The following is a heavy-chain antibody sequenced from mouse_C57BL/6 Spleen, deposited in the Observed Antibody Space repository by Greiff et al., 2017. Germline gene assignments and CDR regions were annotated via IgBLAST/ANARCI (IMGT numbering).Heavy chain of an antibody. D-gene: IGHD2-4*01. J-gene: IGHJ4*01. CDR2: ISSGGSYT. CDR3: ARHDDYDGRLYAMDY. Sequence: EVKLVESGGDLVKPGGSLKLSCAASGFTFSSYGMSWVRQTPDKRLEWVATISSGGSYTYYPDSVKGRFTISRDNAKNTLYLQMSSLKSEDTAMYYCARHDDYDGRLYAMDYWGQGTSVTVSS. CDR1: GFTFSSYG. V-gene: IGHV5-6*02.